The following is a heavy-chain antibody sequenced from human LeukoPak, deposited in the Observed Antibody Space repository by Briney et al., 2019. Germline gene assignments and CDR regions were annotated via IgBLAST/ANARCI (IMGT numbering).Heavy chain of an antibody. CDR2: IYYSGST. CDR3: ATGIVVVVAGATWENDAFDI. D-gene: IGHD2-15*01. V-gene: IGHV4-31*03. Sequence: PSETLSLTCTVSGGSISSGGYYWSWIRQHPGKGLEWIGYIYYSGSTYYNPSLKGRVTISVDTSKNQFSLKLSSVTAADTAVYYCATGIVVVVAGATWENDAFDIWGQGTMVTVSS. CDR1: GGSISSGGYY. J-gene: IGHJ3*02.